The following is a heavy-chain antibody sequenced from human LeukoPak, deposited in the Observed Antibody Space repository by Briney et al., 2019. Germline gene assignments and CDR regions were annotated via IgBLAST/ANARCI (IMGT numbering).Heavy chain of an antibody. J-gene: IGHJ4*02. CDR2: IRSKANSYAT. CDR3: ARDVVAAAGSFDY. V-gene: IGHV3-73*01. Sequence: GGSLRLSCAASGFTFSGSAMHWARQASGKGLEWVGRIRSKANSYATAYAASVKGRFTISRDDSKNTAYLQMNSLKTEDTAVYYCARDVVAAAGSFDYWGQGTQVTVSS. D-gene: IGHD6-13*01. CDR1: GFTFSGSA.